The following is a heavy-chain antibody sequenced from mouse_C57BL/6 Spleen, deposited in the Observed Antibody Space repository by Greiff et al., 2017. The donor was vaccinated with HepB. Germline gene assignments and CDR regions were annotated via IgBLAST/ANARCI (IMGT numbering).Heavy chain of an antibody. CDR2: IDPETGGT. CDR3: TRSDNLQGYYAMDY. V-gene: IGHV1-15*01. J-gene: IGHJ4*01. CDR1: GYTFTDYE. D-gene: IGHD6-1*01. Sequence: VQLQQSGAELVRPGASVTLSCKASGYTFTDYEMHWVKQTPVHGLEWIGAIDPETGGTAYNQKFKGKAILTADKSSSTAYMELRSLTSEDSAVYYCTRSDNLQGYYAMDYWGQGTSVTVSS.